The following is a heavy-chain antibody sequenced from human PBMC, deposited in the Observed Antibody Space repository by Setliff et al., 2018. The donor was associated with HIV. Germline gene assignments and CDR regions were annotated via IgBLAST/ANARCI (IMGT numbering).Heavy chain of an antibody. CDR3: ARWGRGFGY. V-gene: IGHV1-46*01. Sequence: ASVKVSCKASGYTFTDYHMHWVRQAPGQGLEWMGIINPSGGSTSYALKVQDRVTMTRDKSTSTVYMEMRSLTSEDTAMYYCARWGRGFGYWGQGTLVTVSS. D-gene: IGHD3-10*01. CDR2: INPSGGST. CDR1: GYTFTDYH. J-gene: IGHJ4*02.